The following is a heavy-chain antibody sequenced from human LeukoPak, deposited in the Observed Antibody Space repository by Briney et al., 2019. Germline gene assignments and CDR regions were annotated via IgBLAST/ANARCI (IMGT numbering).Heavy chain of an antibody. CDR2: IYYSGST. Sequence: SETLSLICTVSGGFISGYYWSWIRQPPGKGLEWIGYIYYSGSTKYNPSLKSRVTMAVDTSRNQFSLKLSSVTAADTAVYYCARGGLENGYHSNDGFDIWGQGTMVTVPS. V-gene: IGHV4-59*01. J-gene: IGHJ3*02. CDR3: ARGGLENGYHSNDGFDI. D-gene: IGHD3-22*01. CDR1: GGFISGYY.